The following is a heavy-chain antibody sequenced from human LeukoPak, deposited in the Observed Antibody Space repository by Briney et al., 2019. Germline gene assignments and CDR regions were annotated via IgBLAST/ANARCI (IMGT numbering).Heavy chain of an antibody. CDR3: ARDGVDTATYFDY. V-gene: IGHV3-21*01. CDR1: GFAFSSYT. CDR2: ISSSSKYI. Sequence: GGSLRLSCAAAGFAFSSYTMSWVRQAPGEGLEWVSSISSSSKYIYYADSMKGRFTISRDNAKNSLYLQMNSLRAEDTAVYYCARDGVDTATYFDYWGQGTLVTVSS. J-gene: IGHJ4*02. D-gene: IGHD5-18*01.